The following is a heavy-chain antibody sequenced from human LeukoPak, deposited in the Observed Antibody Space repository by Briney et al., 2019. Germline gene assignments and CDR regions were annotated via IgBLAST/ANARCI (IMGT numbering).Heavy chain of an antibody. CDR2: ISGSGGST. Sequence: GGSLRLSCAASGFPFSSYAMSWVRQAPGKGLEWVSAISGSGGSTYYADSVKGRFTISRDNSKNTLYLQMNSLRAEDTAVYYCAKLDYGDYGYFDLWGGGTLVTVSS. V-gene: IGHV3-23*01. D-gene: IGHD4-17*01. CDR1: GFPFSSYA. CDR3: AKLDYGDYGYFDL. J-gene: IGHJ2*01.